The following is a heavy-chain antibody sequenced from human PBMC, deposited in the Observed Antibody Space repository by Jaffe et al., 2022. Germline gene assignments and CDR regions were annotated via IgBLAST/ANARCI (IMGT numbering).Heavy chain of an antibody. Sequence: EVQLLESGGGLVQPGGSLRLSCAASGFTFSSYAMSWVRQAPGKGLEWVSAISGSGGSTYYADSVKGRFTISRDNSKNTLYLQMNSLRAEDTAVYYCAKGRNPYDYIWGSYRYIRDDAFDIWGQGTMVTVSS. J-gene: IGHJ3*02. D-gene: IGHD3-16*02. CDR1: GFTFSSYA. V-gene: IGHV3-23*01. CDR2: ISGSGGST. CDR3: AKGRNPYDYIWGSYRYIRDDAFDI.